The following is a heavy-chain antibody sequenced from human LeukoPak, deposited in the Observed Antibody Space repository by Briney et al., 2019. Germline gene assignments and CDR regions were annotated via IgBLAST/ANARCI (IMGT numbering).Heavy chain of an antibody. D-gene: IGHD4-17*01. CDR3: ARVTQTDYDFDY. CDR2: INPNSGGT. V-gene: IGHV1-2*02. CDR1: GYTFTRYY. J-gene: IGHJ4*02. Sequence: ASVKVSCKASGYTFTRYYMHWVRQAPGQGLEWMGWINPNSGGTNYAQKFQGRVTMTRDTSISTAYMEPSRLRSDDTAVYYCARVTQTDYDFDYWGQGTLVTVSS.